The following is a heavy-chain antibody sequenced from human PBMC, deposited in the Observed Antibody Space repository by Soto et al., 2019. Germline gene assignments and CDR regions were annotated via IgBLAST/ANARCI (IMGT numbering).Heavy chain of an antibody. J-gene: IGHJ4*02. CDR3: TRAAWFPYLSFY. CDR2: ISSSGSTA. CDR1: GFTSSRFE. V-gene: IGHV3-48*03. Sequence: PGGSLRLSCAASGFTSSRFELHWVRQAPGKGLEWISYISSSGSTAYYASSVEGRFTISRDNANNSVYLQMDSLRAEDTALYYCTRAAWFPYLSFYWGQGALVTVYS. D-gene: IGHD3-10*01.